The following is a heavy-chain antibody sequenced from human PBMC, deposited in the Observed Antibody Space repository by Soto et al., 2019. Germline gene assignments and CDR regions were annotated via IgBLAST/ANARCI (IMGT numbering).Heavy chain of an antibody. CDR1: GFTVSSNY. V-gene: IGHV3-53*03. Sequence: EVQLVESGGGLIQPGGSLRLSCAASGFTVSSNYMTWVRQPPGKGLEWVSLSYSGGSTHYADSVKGRFTISRDSYKNTFYLQMNSLRVEDTAVYYCERGYGSGSHFFDYWGQGTLVTVSS. D-gene: IGHD3-10*01. CDR2: SYSGGST. CDR3: ERGYGSGSHFFDY. J-gene: IGHJ4*02.